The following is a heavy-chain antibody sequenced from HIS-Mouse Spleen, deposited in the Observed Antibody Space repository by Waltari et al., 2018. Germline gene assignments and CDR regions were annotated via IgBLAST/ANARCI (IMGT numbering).Heavy chain of an antibody. J-gene: IGHJ4*02. CDR3: AKDMGSSSFFDY. Sequence: EVQLVESGGVVVQPGGSLRLSCAASGFTFDDYTMHWVRQGPGKGLGLVSLISWDGGSTYYADSVKGRFTISRDNSKNSLYVQMNSLRTEDTALYYCAKDMGSSSFFDYWGQGTLVTVSS. CDR1: GFTFDDYT. CDR2: ISWDGGST. V-gene: IGHV3-43*01. D-gene: IGHD6-6*01.